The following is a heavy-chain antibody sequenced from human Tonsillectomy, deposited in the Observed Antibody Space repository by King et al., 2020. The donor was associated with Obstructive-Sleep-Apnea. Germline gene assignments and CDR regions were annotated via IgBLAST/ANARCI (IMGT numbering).Heavy chain of an antibody. V-gene: IGHV3-30*04. D-gene: IGHD3-3*02. J-gene: IGHJ4*02. CDR1: EFTFSDYT. Sequence: VQLVESGGGVVQPGRSLRLSCAASEFTFSDYTMHWVRQAPGKGLEWVAVISYDGNTEYYADSVKGRFTISRDNSKNTLYLQMNTLRAEDTALYYCAREIRSRNSYWGQGTLVTVPS. CDR2: ISYDGNTE. CDR3: AREIRSRNSY.